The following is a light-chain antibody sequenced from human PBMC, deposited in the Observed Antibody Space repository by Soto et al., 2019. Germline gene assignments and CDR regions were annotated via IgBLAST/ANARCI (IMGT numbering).Light chain of an antibody. CDR2: DAS. CDR1: QSVSTY. V-gene: IGKV3D-20*01. CDR3: QHYAGGSRIT. Sequence: ETVLTQSPATLSLSPGESATLSCRASQSVSTYLAWYQQKPGLAPRLLIYDASSRATGIPDRFSGSGSGTDFTLTISRLEPEDFALYYCQHYAGGSRITFGQGTRLEIK. J-gene: IGKJ5*01.